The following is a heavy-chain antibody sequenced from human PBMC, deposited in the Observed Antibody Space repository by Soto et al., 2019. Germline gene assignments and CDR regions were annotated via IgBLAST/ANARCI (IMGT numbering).Heavy chain of an antibody. Sequence: GGSLRLSCAASGFTFSSYWMSWVRQAPGKGLEWVANIKQDGSEKYYVDSVKGRFTISRDNAKNSLYLQMNSLRAEDTAVYYCASGGGYSSGWPSDFDYWGQGTLVTVS. V-gene: IGHV3-7*03. CDR3: ASGGGYSSGWPSDFDY. CDR1: GFTFSSYW. D-gene: IGHD6-19*01. CDR2: IKQDGSEK. J-gene: IGHJ4*02.